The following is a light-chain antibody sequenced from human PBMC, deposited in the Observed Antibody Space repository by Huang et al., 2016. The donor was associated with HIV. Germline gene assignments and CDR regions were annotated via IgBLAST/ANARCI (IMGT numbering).Light chain of an antibody. J-gene: IGKJ1*01. V-gene: IGKV1-5*03. CDR1: QTITNW. CDR2: KAS. CDR3: QQYSSWRT. Sequence: DIQMTQSPSTLSASVGDRVTITCRASQTITNWLAWYQQKPGKAPKLLIYKASTLETGGPSRFSGSGSGTECTLTINSMQPDDFATYYCQQYSSWRTFGQGTKVE.